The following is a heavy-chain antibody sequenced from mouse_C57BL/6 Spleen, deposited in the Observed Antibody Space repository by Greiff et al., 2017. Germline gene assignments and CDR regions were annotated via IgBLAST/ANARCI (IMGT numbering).Heavy chain of an antibody. V-gene: IGHV5-16*01. Sequence: EVKVVESEGGLVQPGSSMKLSCTASGFTFSDYYMAWVRQVPEKGLEWVANINYDGSSTYYLDSLKSRFIISRDNAKNILYLQMSSLKSEDTATYYCARDGDGYAMDYWGQGTSSTVSS. J-gene: IGHJ4*01. D-gene: IGHD2-3*01. CDR2: INYDGSST. CDR1: GFTFSDYY. CDR3: ARDGDGYAMDY.